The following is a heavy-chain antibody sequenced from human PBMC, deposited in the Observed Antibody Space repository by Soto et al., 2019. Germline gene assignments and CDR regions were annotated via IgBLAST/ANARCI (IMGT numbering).Heavy chain of an antibody. CDR1: GFTFSSYG. Sequence: QVQLVESGGGVVQPGRSLRLSCAASGFTFSSYGMHWVRQAPGKGLEWVAVISYDGSNKYYADSVKGRFTISRDNSKNTLYLQMNSLRAEDTAVYYCAREPISGYSYGYDGDYYFDYWGQGTLVTVSS. V-gene: IGHV3-30*03. D-gene: IGHD5-18*01. CDR2: ISYDGSNK. J-gene: IGHJ4*02. CDR3: AREPISGYSYGYDGDYYFDY.